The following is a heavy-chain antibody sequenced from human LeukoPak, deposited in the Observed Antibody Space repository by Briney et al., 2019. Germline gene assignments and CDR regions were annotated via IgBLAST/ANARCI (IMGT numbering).Heavy chain of an antibody. CDR1: GFTFSSYS. CDR2: ISSSSSTI. J-gene: IGHJ4*02. Sequence: GGSLRLSCAASGFTFSSYSMNWVRQAPGKGLEWVSYISSSSSTIYYADSVKGRFTISRDNAKNSLYLQMSSLRAEDTAVYYCARDLSSGYFDYWGQGTLVTVSS. V-gene: IGHV3-48*04. D-gene: IGHD3-22*01. CDR3: ARDLSSGYFDY.